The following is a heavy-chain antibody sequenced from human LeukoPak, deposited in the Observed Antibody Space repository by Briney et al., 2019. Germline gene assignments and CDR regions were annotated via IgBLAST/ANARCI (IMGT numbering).Heavy chain of an antibody. CDR1: GFSFSDYY. D-gene: IGHD6-13*01. J-gene: IGHJ4*02. V-gene: IGHV3-33*08. Sequence: GGSLRLSCAASGFSFSDYYMGWIRQAPGKGLEWVAVIWSDGSNKFYADSVKGRFTISRDNSKNTVFLQMNSLRDEDTAIYYCARDRGQQLDYWGQGTLVTVSS. CDR3: ARDRGQQLDY. CDR2: IWSDGSNK.